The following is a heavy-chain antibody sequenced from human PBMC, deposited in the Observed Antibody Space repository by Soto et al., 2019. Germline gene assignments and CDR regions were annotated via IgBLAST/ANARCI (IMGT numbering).Heavy chain of an antibody. CDR1: DDSINSDKYY. V-gene: IGHV4-39*01. J-gene: IGHJ4*02. CDR2: IYYRGNA. CDR3: ARKLRITIFGVVTAFDY. D-gene: IGHD3-3*01. Sequence: SETLSLTCSVSDDSINSDKYYWGWIRQPPGKGLEWIGGIYYRGNAYYNPSLQTRVTISLDKSKSQFSLKLNSVTAADTAVYYCARKLRITIFGVVTAFDYWGQGTLVTVSS.